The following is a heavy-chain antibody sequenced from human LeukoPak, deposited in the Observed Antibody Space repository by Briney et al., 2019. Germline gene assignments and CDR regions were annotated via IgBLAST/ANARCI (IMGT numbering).Heavy chain of an antibody. CDR3: ARDSGDYDAPIDY. CDR1: GSSFSSYS. D-gene: IGHD4-17*01. Sequence: AGGSLRLSYAASGSSFSSYSMNSVRQAPGKGMESVPFIGSDTRTKYYADSMKGRFTSSRDNAKNSLYLQMNSLRDEDTAVYYCARDSGDYDAPIDYWGQGTLVTVSS. CDR2: IGSDTRTK. V-gene: IGHV3-48*02. J-gene: IGHJ4*02.